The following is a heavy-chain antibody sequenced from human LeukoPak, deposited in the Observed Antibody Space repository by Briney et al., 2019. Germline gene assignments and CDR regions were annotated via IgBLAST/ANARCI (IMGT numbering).Heavy chain of an antibody. CDR1: GGSISSYY. D-gene: IGHD3-22*01. CDR3: ARSSESYDSSGYYSYYFDY. CDR2: IYYSGST. V-gene: IGHV4-59*01. Sequence: SETLSLTCTVSGGSISSYYWSWIRQPAGKGLEWIGFIYYSGSTHYKPSLKSRGTISVDTSKNQYSLKLSSVTAADTAVYYCARSSESYDSSGYYSYYFDYWGQGTLVTVSS. J-gene: IGHJ4*02.